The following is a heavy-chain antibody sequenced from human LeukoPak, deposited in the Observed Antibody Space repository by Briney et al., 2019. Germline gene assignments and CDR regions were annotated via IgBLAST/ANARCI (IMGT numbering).Heavy chain of an antibody. Sequence: PGGSLRLSCAASGFTFNNYGMNWVRQAPGKGLEWVAYISGRTSTIYYADSVKGRFTISRDNAKNSLYLQMNSQRAEDTAVYYCARDGSTMVRDTDYWGQGTLVTVSS. D-gene: IGHD3-10*01. J-gene: IGHJ4*02. CDR3: ARDGSTMVRDTDY. V-gene: IGHV3-48*04. CDR2: ISGRTSTI. CDR1: GFTFNNYG.